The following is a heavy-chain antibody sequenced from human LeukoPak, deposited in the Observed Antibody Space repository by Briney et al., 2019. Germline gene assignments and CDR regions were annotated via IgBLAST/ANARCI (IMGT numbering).Heavy chain of an antibody. V-gene: IGHV4-39*07. D-gene: IGHD4-23*01. Sequence: SETLSLTCTVSGGSISSSSYYWGWIRQPPGKGLEWIGSIYYSGSTYYNPSLKSRVTISVDTSKNQFSLKLSSVTAADTAVYYCATSTTVVTHFGEPFDYWGQGTLVTVSS. CDR3: ATSTTVVTHFGEPFDY. J-gene: IGHJ4*02. CDR1: GGSISSSSYY. CDR2: IYYSGST.